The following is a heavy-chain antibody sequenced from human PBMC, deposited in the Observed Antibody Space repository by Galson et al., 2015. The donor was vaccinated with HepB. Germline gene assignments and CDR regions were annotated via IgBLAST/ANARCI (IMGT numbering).Heavy chain of an antibody. J-gene: IGHJ4*02. CDR2: INQDGSDK. CDR1: GSTFNRYC. V-gene: IGHV3-7*03. CDR3: ARDVILEAGKNCFDQ. Sequence: SLRLSCAASGSTFNRYCMNWVRQAPGKGLEWVANINQDGSDKYYVDSVKGRFTISRDNAKRSLYLQMNSLRAEDTAIYFCARDVILEAGKNCFDQWGQGTLVTVSS. D-gene: IGHD1-1*01.